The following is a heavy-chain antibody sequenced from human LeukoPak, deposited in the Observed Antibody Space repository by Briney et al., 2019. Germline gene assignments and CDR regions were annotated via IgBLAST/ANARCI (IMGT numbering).Heavy chain of an antibody. CDR2: ISSDGSNK. J-gene: IGHJ5*02. V-gene: IGHV3-30-3*01. Sequence: GRSPRLSCAASGFTFSNYAMHWVRQSPGKGLEWVAIISSDGSNKYYADSVKGRFTTSRDNSKNTLYLQMSSLRAEDTAVYYCARETLGWFDPWGQGTLVTVSS. CDR3: ARETLGWFDP. CDR1: GFTFSNYA.